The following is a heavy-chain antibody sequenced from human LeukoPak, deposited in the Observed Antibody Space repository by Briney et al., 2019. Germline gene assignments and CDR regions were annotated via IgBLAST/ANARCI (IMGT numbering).Heavy chain of an antibody. CDR2: IKSKNDGGTT. J-gene: IGHJ4*02. CDR3: TTGGYSYPY. CDR1: GFTFTNAW. V-gene: IGHV3-15*01. D-gene: IGHD5-18*01. Sequence: AGSLRLSCAASGFTFTNAWMSWVPQAPGQGLEWVGRIKSKNDGGTTDYAAPVNGRFTISRDDSKNTLYLQMNSLKTEDTAVYYCTTGGYSYPYWGQGTLVTVSS.